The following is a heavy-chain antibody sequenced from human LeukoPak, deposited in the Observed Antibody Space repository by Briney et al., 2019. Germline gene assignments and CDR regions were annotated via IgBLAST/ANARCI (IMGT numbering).Heavy chain of an antibody. CDR1: GYTFTSYG. V-gene: IGHV1-18*01. D-gene: IGHD3-22*01. CDR3: ARVEWLLLPKDY. Sequence: ASVKVSCKASGYTFTSYGISWVRQAPGQGLEWMGWISAYNGNTNYAQKLQGRVTMTTDTSTSTAYMELRSLRSDDTAVYYRARVEWLLLPKDYWGQGTLVTVSS. J-gene: IGHJ4*02. CDR2: ISAYNGNT.